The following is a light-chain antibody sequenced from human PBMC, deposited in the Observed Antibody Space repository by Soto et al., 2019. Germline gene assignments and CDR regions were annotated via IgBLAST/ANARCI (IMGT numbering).Light chain of an antibody. J-gene: IGKJ1*01. Sequence: EIVMTQSPATVSVSPGESATLSCRASQIVSSNLAWYQQKPGQAPRLLMYGASTRATGIPARFSGSGSGTEFTLTISSLKSEEFAVYYCQQYDNWPRTFGQGTKVDI. V-gene: IGKV3-15*01. CDR3: QQYDNWPRT. CDR1: QIVSSN. CDR2: GAS.